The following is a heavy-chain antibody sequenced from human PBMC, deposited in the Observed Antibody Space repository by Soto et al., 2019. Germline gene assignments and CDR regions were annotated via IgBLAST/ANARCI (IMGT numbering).Heavy chain of an antibody. CDR1: GGSISSSSYY. D-gene: IGHD5-12*01. V-gene: IGHV4-39*01. CDR3: VRHPVDIELQYNWFDP. CDR2: IYYSGST. Sequence: SETLSLTCTVSGGSISSSSYYWGWIRQPPGKGLEWIGSIYYSGSTYYNPSLKSRVTISVDTSKNQFSLKLSSVTAADTAVYYCVRHPVDIELQYNWFDPWGQGTLVTVSS. J-gene: IGHJ5*02.